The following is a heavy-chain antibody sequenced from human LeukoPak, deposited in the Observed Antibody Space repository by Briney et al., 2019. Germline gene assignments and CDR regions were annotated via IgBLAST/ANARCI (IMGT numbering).Heavy chain of an antibody. CDR3: ARDPMVRGLIRNY. J-gene: IGHJ4*02. Sequence: GASVKVSCKASGGTFNSYAISWVRQAPGQGLEWMGGIIPMFGTANYAQKFQGRVTITADESTSTAYMELSSLRSEDTAVYYCARDPMVRGLIRNYWGQGTLVTVSS. D-gene: IGHD3-10*01. CDR1: GGTFNSYA. V-gene: IGHV1-69*01. CDR2: IIPMFGTA.